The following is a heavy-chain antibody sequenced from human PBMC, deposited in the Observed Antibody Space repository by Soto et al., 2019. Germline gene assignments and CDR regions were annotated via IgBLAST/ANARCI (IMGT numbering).Heavy chain of an antibody. V-gene: IGHV4-39*02. CDR1: GGSISSSSYY. CDR2: IYYSGST. J-gene: IGHJ6*02. CDR3: ARERYYYDSSGPWSPPDV. D-gene: IGHD3-22*01. Sequence: PSETLSLTCTGSGGSISSSSYYWGWIRQPPGKGLEWIGSIYYSGSTYYNPSLKSRVTISVDTSKNQFSLKLSSVTAADTAVYYCARERYYYDSSGPWSPPDVWGQGTTVTVS.